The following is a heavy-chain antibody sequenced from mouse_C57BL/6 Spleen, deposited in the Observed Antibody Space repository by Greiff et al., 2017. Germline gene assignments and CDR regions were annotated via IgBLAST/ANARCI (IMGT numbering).Heavy chain of an antibody. Sequence: DVKLVESGGDLVKPGGSLKLSCAASGFTFSSYGMSWVRQTPDKRLEWVATISSGGSYTYYPDSVKGRFTISRDNAKNTLYLQMSSLKSEDTAMYYCANYDGSSFDYWGQGTTLTVSS. CDR3: ANYDGSSFDY. J-gene: IGHJ2*01. V-gene: IGHV5-6*02. CDR1: GFTFSSYG. D-gene: IGHD1-1*01. CDR2: ISSGGSYT.